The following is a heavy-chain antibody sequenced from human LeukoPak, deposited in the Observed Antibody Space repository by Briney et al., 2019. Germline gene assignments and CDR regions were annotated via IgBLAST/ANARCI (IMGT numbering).Heavy chain of an antibody. Sequence: GGSLRLSCAASGFTFGSYWMRWVRQAPGKGLEWVANIKQDGSEKNYVDSVKGRFTISRDNAKNSLYLQMNSLRAEDTAVYYCASGLELDYWGQGTLVTVSS. V-gene: IGHV3-7*03. CDR1: GFTFGSYW. CDR2: IKQDGSEK. CDR3: ASGLELDY. J-gene: IGHJ4*02.